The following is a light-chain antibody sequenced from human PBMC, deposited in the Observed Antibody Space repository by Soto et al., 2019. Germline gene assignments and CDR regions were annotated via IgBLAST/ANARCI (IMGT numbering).Light chain of an antibody. CDR2: GNS. CDR1: SSNIGAGND. J-gene: IGLJ2*01. Sequence: QSVLTQPPSVSGAPGQRVTISCTGSSSNIGAGNDVHWYQHLPGTAPKLLIYGNSNRPSGVPDRFSGSKSGTSASLTITGLQAEDEADYHCQSYDSSLSAVIFGGGTKVTVL. V-gene: IGLV1-40*01. CDR3: QSYDSSLSAVI.